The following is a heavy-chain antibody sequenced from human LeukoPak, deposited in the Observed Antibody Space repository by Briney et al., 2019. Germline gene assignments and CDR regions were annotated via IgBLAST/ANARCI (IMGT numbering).Heavy chain of an antibody. CDR1: GFXFRDAW. CDR2: IKSRSSGGTT. J-gene: IGHJ4*02. V-gene: IGHV3-15*01. Sequence: GGSLRLSCAASGFXFRDAWIGWVRQAPGKGQEWVGRIKSRSSGGTTDYGARVKGRFTISRDDSKNTLYLQMDSLVTEDTAVFYCTADLIGNSRGIDYWGQGTLVTVSS. CDR3: TADLIGNSRGIDY. D-gene: IGHD6-13*01.